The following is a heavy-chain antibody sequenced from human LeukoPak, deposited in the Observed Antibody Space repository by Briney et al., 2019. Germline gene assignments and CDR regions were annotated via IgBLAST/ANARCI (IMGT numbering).Heavy chain of an antibody. CDR3: ARDVVGATYFD. CDR2: IYSGGST. D-gene: IGHD1-26*01. V-gene: IGHV3-53*01. Sequence: GGSLRLSCAASGFMFSSNWMSWVRLAPGKGLEWVSIIYSGGSTSYADSVKGRFTISRDNSKSTLYLQMNSLRAEDTAVYYCARDVVGATYFDWGQGTLVTVSS. J-gene: IGHJ4*02. CDR1: GFMFSSNW.